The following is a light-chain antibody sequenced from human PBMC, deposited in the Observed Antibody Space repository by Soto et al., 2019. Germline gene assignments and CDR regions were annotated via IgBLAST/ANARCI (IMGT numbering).Light chain of an antibody. CDR1: QGIRHD. J-gene: IGKJ4*01. V-gene: IGKV1-17*01. CDR3: LQHNTYPLT. CDR2: GAS. Sequence: DIQMTQSPSSLSASAGDRVTITCRASQGIRHDLGWYQQKPGKAPKRQIYGASSMESGVPSRFSGSGSGTEFKLTISSLQPEDFATYYSLQHNTYPLTFGGGTKVEIK.